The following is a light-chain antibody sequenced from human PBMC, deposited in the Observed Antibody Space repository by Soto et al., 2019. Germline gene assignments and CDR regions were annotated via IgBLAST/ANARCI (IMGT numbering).Light chain of an antibody. CDR3: KQRSHWPT. V-gene: IGKV3-11*01. CDR1: QSVRSP. CDR2: DAS. J-gene: IGKJ1*01. Sequence: EIVLTQSPATLSLSPGERANLSCRASQSVRSPLAWYQQKPGXXPRLVIYDASNRATGIPARFIGSGSGTDXXLTVSSLAPEEFALYFCKQRSHWPTFGQGTKVDIK.